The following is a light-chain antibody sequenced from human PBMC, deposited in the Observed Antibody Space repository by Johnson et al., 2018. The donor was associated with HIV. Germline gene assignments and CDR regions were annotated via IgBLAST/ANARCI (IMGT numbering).Light chain of an antibody. CDR1: SSNIGNNY. Sequence: QSVLTQPPSVSAAPGQKVTISCSGSSSNIGNNYVSWYQQLPGTAPKLLIYENNKRPSGIPDRLSGSKSGTSATLGITGLQTGDEADYYCGTWDTSLSVGVFGTGTKVTVL. CDR3: GTWDTSLSVGV. J-gene: IGLJ1*01. V-gene: IGLV1-51*02. CDR2: ENN.